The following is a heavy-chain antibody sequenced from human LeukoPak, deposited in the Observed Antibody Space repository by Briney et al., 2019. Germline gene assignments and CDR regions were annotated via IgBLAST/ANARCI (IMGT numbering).Heavy chain of an antibody. CDR3: AKAHYYYGSGSYDLSVDY. J-gene: IGHJ4*02. D-gene: IGHD3-10*01. Sequence: PRRSLRLSCAASGYTFSSYGMHWVRQAPGKGLEWVAVISYDGSNKYYADSVKGRFTISRDNSKNTLYLQMNSLRAEDTAVYYCAKAHYYYGSGSYDLSVDYWGQGTLVTVSS. CDR2: ISYDGSNK. CDR1: GYTFSSYG. V-gene: IGHV3-30*18.